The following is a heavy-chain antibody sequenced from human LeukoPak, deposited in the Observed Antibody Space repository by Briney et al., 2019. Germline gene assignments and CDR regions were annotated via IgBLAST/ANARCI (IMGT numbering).Heavy chain of an antibody. V-gene: IGHV3-7*01. CDR3: ARLGVPTYFDW. CDR1: GFTFGTYW. J-gene: IGHJ4*02. D-gene: IGHD4/OR15-4a*01. CDR2: VNQDGSDK. Sequence: GGSLRLSCAASGFTFGTYWMSWVRQAPGKGLEWVANVNQDGSDKRYVDSVKGRFTVSRDNAENSLYLQMNTLITEDTALYYCARLGVPTYFDWWSQGTLVTVSS.